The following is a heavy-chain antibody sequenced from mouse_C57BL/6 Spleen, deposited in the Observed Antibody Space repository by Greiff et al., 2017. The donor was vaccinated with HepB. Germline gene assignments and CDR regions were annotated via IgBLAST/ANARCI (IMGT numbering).Heavy chain of an antibody. CDR3: ARSDGNYVYSFDN. CDR2: IDPSDSYT. J-gene: IGHJ2*01. CDR1: GYTFTSYW. Sequence: QVQLKQSGAELVRPGTSVKLSCKASGYTFTSYWMHWVKPRPGQGLEWIGVIDPSDSYTNYNQKFKGKATLTVDTSSSTAYMQLSSLTSEDSAVYYGARSDGNYVYSFDNGGQGTTLTVSS. D-gene: IGHD2-1*01. V-gene: IGHV1-59*01.